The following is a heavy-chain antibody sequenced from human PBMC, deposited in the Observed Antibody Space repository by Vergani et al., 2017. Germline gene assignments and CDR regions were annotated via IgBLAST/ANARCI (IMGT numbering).Heavy chain of an antibody. V-gene: IGHV1-2*02. CDR3: ARDGSYCGGDCYFETSRNWFDP. J-gene: IGHJ5*02. Sequence: QVQLVQSGAEVKKPGASVKVSCKASGYTFTGYYMHWVRQAPGQGLEWMGWINPNSGGTHYAQKFQGRVTMTRDTSISTAYMELSRLRSDDTAVYYCARDGSYCGGDCYFETSRNWFDPWGQGTLVTVSS. CDR2: INPNSGGT. D-gene: IGHD2-21*02. CDR1: GYTFTGYY.